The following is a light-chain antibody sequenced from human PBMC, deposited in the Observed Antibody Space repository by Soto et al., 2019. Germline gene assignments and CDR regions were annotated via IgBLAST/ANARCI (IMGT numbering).Light chain of an antibody. CDR3: QQYNNWPRT. Sequence: EIVMTQSPATLSVSPGERATLSCRASQSVSSKLAWYQQKPGQAPRLLINGASTRDTGIPARFSGSGSGTEFTLTISSLQSEDFAVYYCQQYNNWPRTFGQGTKLEIK. CDR2: GAS. J-gene: IGKJ2*01. CDR1: QSVSSK. V-gene: IGKV3-15*01.